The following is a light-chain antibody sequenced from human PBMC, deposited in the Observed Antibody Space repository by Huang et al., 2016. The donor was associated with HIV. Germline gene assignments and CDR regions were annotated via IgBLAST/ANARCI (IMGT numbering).Light chain of an antibody. J-gene: IGKJ5*01. CDR3: QQYGSSPIT. Sequence: EIVLTQSPGTLSLSPGERATLSCRASQSVSSNYLAWYQQTLGQAPRLLIFGASSMATDIPDRFSGSGSGTDFTLTISRLEPEDFAVYFCQQYGSSPITFGQGTRLEIK. V-gene: IGKV3-20*01. CDR2: GAS. CDR1: QSVSSNY.